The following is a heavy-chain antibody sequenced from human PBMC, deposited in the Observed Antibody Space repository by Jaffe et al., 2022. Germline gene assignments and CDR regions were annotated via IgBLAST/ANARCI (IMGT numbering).Heavy chain of an antibody. D-gene: IGHD3-16*02. J-gene: IGHJ6*03. CDR1: GFTFGDYA. V-gene: IGHV3-49*03. CDR3: TRRYDYIWGSYRWADSDYYYYMDV. CDR2: IRSKAYGGTT. Sequence: EVQLVESGGGLVQPGRSLRLSCTASGFTFGDYAMSWFRQAPGKGLEWVGFIRSKAYGGTTEYAASVKGRFTISRDDSKSIAYLQMNSLKTEDTAVYYCTRRYDYIWGSYRWADSDYYYYMDVWGKGTTVTVSS.